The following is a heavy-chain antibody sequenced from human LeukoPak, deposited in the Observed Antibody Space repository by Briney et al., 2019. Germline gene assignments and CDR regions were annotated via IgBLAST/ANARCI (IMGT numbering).Heavy chain of an antibody. CDR3: ARTPPTAGLTTIGVGSDY. CDR2: ISGSSETI. J-gene: IGHJ4*02. CDR1: GFTFSTYS. Sequence: GGSLRLSCAASGFTFSTYSMNWVRQAPGKGLEWVSYISGSSETIYYADSVKGRFTISRDDAKNSLYLQMNSLRDEDTAVYYCARTPPTAGLTTIGVGSDYWGQGTLVTVSS. D-gene: IGHD4-11*01. V-gene: IGHV3-48*02.